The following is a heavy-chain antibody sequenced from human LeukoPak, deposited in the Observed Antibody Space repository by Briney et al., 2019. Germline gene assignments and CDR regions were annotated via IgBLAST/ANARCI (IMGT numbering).Heavy chain of an antibody. D-gene: IGHD1-26*01. CDR1: GFTVYNFP. Sequence: PGGSLRLSCAASGFTVYNFPMSWVRQAPGRGLEWVSAISGGGDNTNYADSVKGRFTISRDNSKNTLYLQMNSLRAEDTALYYCAKSGARVHWLVHWGQGTLVTVSS. J-gene: IGHJ5*02. CDR2: ISGGGDNT. V-gene: IGHV3-23*01. CDR3: AKSGARVHWLVH.